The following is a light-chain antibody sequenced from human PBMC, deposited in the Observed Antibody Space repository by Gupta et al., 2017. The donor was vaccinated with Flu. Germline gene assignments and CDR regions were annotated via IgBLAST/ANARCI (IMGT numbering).Light chain of an antibody. CDR1: QDIRQN. J-gene: IGKJ2*01. CDR3: QQFYNLPYT. CDR2: AAS. V-gene: IGKV1-33*01. Sequence: IQLTQPPPPRAAVVGGEVTISCQASQDIRQNLNWFQQKSGQPPNLLIYAASNLHSGVPSRFSAGGSGTLFTLTLNSVQPDDSATYFCQQFYNLPYTFGQGTKLEI.